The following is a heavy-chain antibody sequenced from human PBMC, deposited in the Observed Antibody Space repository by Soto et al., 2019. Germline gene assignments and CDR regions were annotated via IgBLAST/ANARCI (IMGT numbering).Heavy chain of an antibody. CDR2: IYYSGST. Sequence: SETLSLTCTVSGGSISSSSYYWGWIRQPPGKGLEWIGSIYYSGSTYYNPSLKSRVTISVDTSKNQFSLKLSSVTAADTAVYYCACIFSGGYGHGFYSYGMDVWGQGTTVTVS. CDR1: GGSISSSSYY. D-gene: IGHD5-18*01. V-gene: IGHV4-39*01. CDR3: ACIFSGGYGHGFYSYGMDV. J-gene: IGHJ6*02.